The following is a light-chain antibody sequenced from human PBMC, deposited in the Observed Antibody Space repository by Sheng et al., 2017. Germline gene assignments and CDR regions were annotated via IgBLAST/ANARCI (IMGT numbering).Light chain of an antibody. CDR1: NIGSKS. Sequence: SYVLTQPPSVSVAPGQTARITCGGNNIGSKSVHWYQQKPGQAPVLVVYDDSARPSGIPERFSGSNSGNTATLTISRVEAGDEADFYCQVWDSSSDQSGVFGGGTELTVL. J-gene: IGLJ3*02. CDR3: QVWDSSSDQSGV. V-gene: IGLV3-21*02. CDR2: DDS.